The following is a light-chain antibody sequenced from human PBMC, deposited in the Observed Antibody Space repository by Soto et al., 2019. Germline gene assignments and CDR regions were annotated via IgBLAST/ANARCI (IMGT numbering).Light chain of an antibody. Sequence: EIVLTQSPSTLSLYPGERDTLSCRASQSVSSSYLAWYQQKPGQAPRLLIYGASSRATGIPDRFSGSGSGTDFTLTISRLEPEDFAVYYCQQYGSSPWTFAQGTKVDI. CDR2: GAS. CDR3: QQYGSSPWT. J-gene: IGKJ1*01. CDR1: QSVSSSY. V-gene: IGKV3-20*01.